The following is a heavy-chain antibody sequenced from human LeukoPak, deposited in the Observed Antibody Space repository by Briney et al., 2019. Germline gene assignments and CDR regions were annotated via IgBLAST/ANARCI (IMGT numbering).Heavy chain of an antibody. D-gene: IGHD6-19*01. CDR3: ARDNLPYSSGSYGGYFDY. Sequence: GGSLRLSCAASGFTFSSYAMHWVRQAPGKGLEWVAVISYDGSNKYYADSVKGRFTNSREHPKNTLYLQMNSLSAEDTAVYYCARDNLPYSSGSYGGYFDYWGQGPLVTVSS. CDR2: ISYDGSNK. V-gene: IGHV3-30*04. CDR1: GFTFSSYA. J-gene: IGHJ4*02.